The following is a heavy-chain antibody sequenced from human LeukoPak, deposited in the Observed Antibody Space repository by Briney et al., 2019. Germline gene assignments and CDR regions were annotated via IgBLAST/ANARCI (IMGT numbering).Heavy chain of an antibody. CDR1: GYTFSSYG. V-gene: IGHV1-18*01. CDR2: ISAYNGNT. J-gene: IGHJ6*02. Sequence: ASVKVSCKASGYTFSSYGISWVRQAPGQGLEWMGWISAYNGNTNYAQKLQGRVTMTTDTSTSTAYMELRSLRSDDTAVYYCARDWRGYSYGYVPPYGMDVWGQGTTVTVSS. CDR3: ARDWRGYSYGYVPPYGMDV. D-gene: IGHD5-18*01.